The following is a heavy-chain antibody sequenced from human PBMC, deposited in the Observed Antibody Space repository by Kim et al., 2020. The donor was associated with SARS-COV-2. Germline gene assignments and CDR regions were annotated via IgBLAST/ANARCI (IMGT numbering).Heavy chain of an antibody. CDR1: GFTFSSYS. CDR2: ISSSSSTI. D-gene: IGHD3-16*02. CDR3: ARLPRGYDYVWGSYRYNYYYYGMDV. V-gene: IGHV3-48*02. Sequence: GGSLRLSCAASGFTFSSYSMNWVRQAPGKGLEWVSYISSSSSTIYYADSVKGRFTISRDNAKNSLYLQMNSLRDEDTAVYYCARLPRGYDYVWGSYRYNYYYYGMDVWGQGTTVTVSS. J-gene: IGHJ6*02.